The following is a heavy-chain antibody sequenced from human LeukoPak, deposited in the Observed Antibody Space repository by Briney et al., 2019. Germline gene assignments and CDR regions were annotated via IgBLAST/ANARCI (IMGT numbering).Heavy chain of an antibody. D-gene: IGHD2-2*01. Sequence: GGSLRLSCAASGFTFSSYGMHWVRQAPGKGLEWVAVISYDGSNKYYAASVKGRFTISRDNSKNTLYLQMNSLRAEDTAVYYCAKDLFRSTGGGYFQHWGQGTLVTVSS. J-gene: IGHJ1*01. CDR1: GFTFSSYG. CDR2: ISYDGSNK. V-gene: IGHV3-30*18. CDR3: AKDLFRSTGGGYFQH.